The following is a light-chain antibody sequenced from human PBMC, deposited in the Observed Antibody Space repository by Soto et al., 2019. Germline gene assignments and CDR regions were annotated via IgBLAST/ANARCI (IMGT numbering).Light chain of an antibody. J-gene: IGLJ1*01. CDR2: EVR. V-gene: IGLV2-14*01. Sequence: QSVLSHPASVSWSPGHLITISCTGTSSDIGGYDYVSWYQQRPGKAPKLMIYEVRYRPSGVSNRFSGSKSGNTASLTISGLQAEDEAVYYCCSYTRTSTHYLFGSGTNVTVL. CDR1: SSDIGGYDY. CDR3: CSYTRTSTHYL.